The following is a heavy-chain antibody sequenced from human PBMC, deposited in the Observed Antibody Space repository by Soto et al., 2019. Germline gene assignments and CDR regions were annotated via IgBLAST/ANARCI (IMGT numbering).Heavy chain of an antibody. CDR1: GFTVSSNY. CDR2: IYSGGST. Sequence: PGGSLRLSCAASGFTVSSNYMSWVRQAPGKGLEWVSVIYSGGSTYYADSVKGRFTISRDNSKNTLYLQMNSLRAEDTAVYYCARSQKTALRYFDYWGQGTLVTVSS. J-gene: IGHJ4*02. V-gene: IGHV3-53*01. CDR3: ARSQKTALRYFDY. D-gene: IGHD3-9*01.